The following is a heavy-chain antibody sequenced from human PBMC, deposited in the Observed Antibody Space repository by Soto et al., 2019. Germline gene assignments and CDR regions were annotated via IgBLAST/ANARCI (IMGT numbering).Heavy chain of an antibody. D-gene: IGHD6-13*01. V-gene: IGHV1-8*01. Sequence: QVQLVQSGAEVKKPGASVKVSCKASGYTFISYEINWVRQAIGQGLEWMGWMDPDSGNTGYAQQFQGRITVTRNTSISTAYMELSSLTSEDTAVYYCARDGIAAAGGNWFDPWGQGTLVTVSS. CDR2: MDPDSGNT. J-gene: IGHJ5*02. CDR1: GYTFISYE. CDR3: ARDGIAAAGGNWFDP.